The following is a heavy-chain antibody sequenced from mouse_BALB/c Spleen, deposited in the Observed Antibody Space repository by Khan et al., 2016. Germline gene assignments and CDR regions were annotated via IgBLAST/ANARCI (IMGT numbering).Heavy chain of an antibody. V-gene: IGHV3-2*02. D-gene: IGHD2-3*01. J-gene: IGHJ4*01. CDR1: VYSITSDYA. CDR3: ASDGPNYAMDY. CDR2: IIYSGST. Sequence: VQLKESGPGLMKPSQSLSLTCTVTVYSITSDYAWNWIRQFPGNKLEWMGYIIYSGSTTYTPSLKSRISITRDTSKNQFFLQLNSVTIEDTATYYCASDGPNYAMDYWGQGTSVTVSS.